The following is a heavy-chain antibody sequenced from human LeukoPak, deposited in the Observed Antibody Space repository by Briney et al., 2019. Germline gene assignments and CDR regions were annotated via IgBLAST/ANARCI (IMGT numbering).Heavy chain of an antibody. V-gene: IGHV1-46*01. J-gene: IGHJ3*02. D-gene: IGHD3-16*01. CDR1: GYTFAKFY. CDR2: INPSGGTT. CDR3: ARDNRGERTPGWGYGGFDI. Sequence: ASVKVSCKASGYTFAKFYIHWVRQAPGQGLEWMGIINPSGGTTSYAQKFQGRVSMTRDMSTSTVYMELSSLRSKDTAVYYCARDNRGERTPGWGYGGFDIWGQGTMVSVSS.